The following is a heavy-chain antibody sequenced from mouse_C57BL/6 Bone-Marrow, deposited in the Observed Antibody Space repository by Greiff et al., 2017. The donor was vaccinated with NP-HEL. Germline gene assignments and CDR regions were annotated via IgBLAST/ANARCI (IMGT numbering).Heavy chain of an antibody. CDR2: IYPRSGNT. D-gene: IGHD1-1*01. J-gene: IGHJ2*01. CDR1: GYTFTSYG. CDR3: ARWSYGSSMYYFDD. Sequence: VKLQQSGAALARPGASVKLSCKASGYTFTSYGISWVKQRTGQGLEWIGEIYPRSGNTYYNEKFKGKATLTADKSSSTAYMELRSLTSEDSAVYFCARWSYGSSMYYFDDWGQGTTLTVSS. V-gene: IGHV1-81*01.